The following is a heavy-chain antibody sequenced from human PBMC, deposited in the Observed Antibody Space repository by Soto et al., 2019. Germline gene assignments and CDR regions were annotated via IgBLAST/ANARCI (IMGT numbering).Heavy chain of an antibody. CDR2: IYWDDEK. CDR3: SHRPSHFSPTGFDI. V-gene: IGHV2-5*02. D-gene: IGHD2-8*02. CDR1: GFSLSTTGVG. J-gene: IGHJ3*02. Sequence: QITLKESGPTLVKPTQTLTLTCTFSGFSLSTTGVGVGWIRQPPGKALEWLALIYWDDEKRYSPSLKSRLTITKDTSRNQVVLTMTTMDPVDTATYHCSHRPSHFSPTGFDIWGQGTMVTVSS.